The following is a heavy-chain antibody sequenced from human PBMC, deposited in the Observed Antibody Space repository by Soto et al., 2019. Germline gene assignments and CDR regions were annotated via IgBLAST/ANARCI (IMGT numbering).Heavy chain of an antibody. CDR3: ARDWIAARPGGGIYYYYGMDV. CDR1: GFTFSSYA. CDR2: ISYDGSNK. J-gene: IGHJ6*02. V-gene: IGHV3-30-3*01. D-gene: IGHD6-6*01. Sequence: QVQLVESGGGVVQPGRSLRLSCAASGFTFSSYAMHWVRQAPGKGLEWVAVISYDGSNKYYADSVKGRFTISRDNSKNTLYLQMNSLRAEDTAVYYCARDWIAARPGGGIYYYYGMDVWGQGTTVTVSS.